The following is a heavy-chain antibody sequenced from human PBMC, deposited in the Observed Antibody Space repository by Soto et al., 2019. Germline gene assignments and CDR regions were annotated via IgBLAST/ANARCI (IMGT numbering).Heavy chain of an antibody. D-gene: IGHD6-13*01. CDR1: GGSISSYY. V-gene: IGHV4-59*08. Sequence: SETLSLTCTVSGGSISSYYWSWIRQPPGKGLEWIGYIYYSGSTNYNPSLKSRVTISVDTSKNQFSLKLSSVTAADTAVYYCARLDXAAAGPYFDYWGQGTLVTVSS. J-gene: IGHJ4*02. CDR2: IYYSGST. CDR3: ARLDXAAAGPYFDY.